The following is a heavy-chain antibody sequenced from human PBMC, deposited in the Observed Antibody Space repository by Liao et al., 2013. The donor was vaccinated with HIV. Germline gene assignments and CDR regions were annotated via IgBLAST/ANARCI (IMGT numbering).Heavy chain of an antibody. D-gene: IGHD3-3*01. CDR2: ISHSGNS. CDR3: ARGWRSDNIYILDD. V-gene: IGHV4-34*02. CDR1: GGSFSGYY. Sequence: QVQLQQWGAGLLKPSETLSLTCAVYGGSFSGYYWTWIRQPPGKGLEWIGEISHSGNSHYNPSLMSRATISLDTSKNHFSLRLKSVNVADTATYYCARGWRSDNIYILDDWGQGTLVTVSS. J-gene: IGHJ4*02.